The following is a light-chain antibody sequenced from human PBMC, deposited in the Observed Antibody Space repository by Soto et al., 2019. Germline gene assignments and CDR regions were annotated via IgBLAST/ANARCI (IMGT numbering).Light chain of an antibody. J-gene: IGLJ2*01. CDR1: SSDVGGYNY. Sequence: QSALTQPASVSGSPGQSITISCTGTSSDVGGYNYVSWYQQHPGKVPRLMIYEVTRRPSGVSNRFSGSKSGNTASLTISGLQAEDEADYYCSSYTGSRTLLFGGGTKLTVL. V-gene: IGLV2-14*01. CDR2: EVT. CDR3: SSYTGSRTLL.